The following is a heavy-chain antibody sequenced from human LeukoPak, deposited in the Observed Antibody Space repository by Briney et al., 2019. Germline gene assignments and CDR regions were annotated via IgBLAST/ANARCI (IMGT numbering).Heavy chain of an antibody. CDR1: GFTFSSYA. V-gene: IGHV3-30-3*01. Sequence: AGGSLRLSCAASGFTFSSYAMHWVRQAPGKGLEWVAVISYDGSNKYYADSVKGRFTISRDNSKNMLYLQMNSLRAEDTAVYFCAKDQWYCSSTDCYGIFDCWGQGTLVIVSS. CDR2: ISYDGSNK. D-gene: IGHD2-2*01. CDR3: AKDQWYCSSTDCYGIFDC. J-gene: IGHJ4*02.